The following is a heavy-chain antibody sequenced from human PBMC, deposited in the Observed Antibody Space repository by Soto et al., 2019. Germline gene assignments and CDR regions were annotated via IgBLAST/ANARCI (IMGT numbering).Heavy chain of an antibody. D-gene: IGHD1-1*01. J-gene: IGHJ4*02. CDR3: ARELERVFDY. CDR2: IAYDGRNK. Sequence: QVQLVESGGGVVQPGRSLRLSCAASGFTFSSYAMHCVRQAPGKGRAWVAGIAYDGRNKYYADSVKGRCTISRDNSKNPLDLQMHSLRIEETAVYYGARELERVFDYWGQGTLVTVSA. V-gene: IGHV3-30*04. CDR1: GFTFSSYA.